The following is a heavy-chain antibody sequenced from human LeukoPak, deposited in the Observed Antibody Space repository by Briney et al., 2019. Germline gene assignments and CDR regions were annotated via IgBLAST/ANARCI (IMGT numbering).Heavy chain of an antibody. CDR2: IWYDGSNK. J-gene: IGHJ6*02. CDR1: GVTFSSYG. D-gene: IGHD3-3*01. Sequence: PGGSLRLSCAASGVTFSSYGMHWVRQAPGKGLEWVAVIWYDGSNKYYADSVKGRFTISRDNSKNTLYLQMNSLRAEDTAVYYCARDGYSRSYDFWSGYYPQGYYYYGMDVWGQGTTVTVSS. V-gene: IGHV3-33*01. CDR3: ARDGYSRSYDFWSGYYPQGYYYYGMDV.